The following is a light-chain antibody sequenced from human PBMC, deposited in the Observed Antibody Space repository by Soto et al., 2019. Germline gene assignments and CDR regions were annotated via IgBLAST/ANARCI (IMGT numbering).Light chain of an antibody. J-gene: IGKJ1*01. CDR1: QSVSSY. CDR2: DAS. Sequence: EIVLTQSPATLSLSPGERATLSCRASQSVSSYLAWYQQKPGQAPRLLNYDASNRATGIPARFSGSGSGTDFTLTISSLEPEDFAVYYCQQRSNWLWTFGQGTKVEIK. V-gene: IGKV3-11*01. CDR3: QQRSNWLWT.